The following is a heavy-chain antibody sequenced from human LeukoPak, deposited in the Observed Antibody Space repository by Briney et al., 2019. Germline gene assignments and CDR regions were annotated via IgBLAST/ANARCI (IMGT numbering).Heavy chain of an antibody. V-gene: IGHV4-39*01. CDR3: ANYLRGTMRDS. J-gene: IGHJ5*01. CDR1: GDSMSTTGYY. CDR2: IYYSGST. D-gene: IGHD3-16*01. Sequence: SETLSLTCTVSGDSMSTTGYYWGWIRQPPGKGLEWIGRIYYSGSTQYNPSLKSRVTISVDTSKNQFSLKLSSVTAADTAVYHCANYLRGTMRDSWGQGTLVTVSS.